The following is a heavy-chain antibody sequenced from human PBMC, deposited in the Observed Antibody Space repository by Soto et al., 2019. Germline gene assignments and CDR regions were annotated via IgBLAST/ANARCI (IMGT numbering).Heavy chain of an antibody. Sequence: TPGKGLEWIGYVSSYRGTTYYNPSLKSRLTISFGTPMNQFSLKLSSVTAADTAVYYCARGYFYQAEDGIRSSVPVSAFLLNRSSDL. D-gene: IGHD2-21*01. CDR2: VSSYRGTT. J-gene: IGHJ2*01. V-gene: IGHV4-30-4*01. CDR3: ARGYFYQAEDGIRSSVPVSAFLLNRSSDL.